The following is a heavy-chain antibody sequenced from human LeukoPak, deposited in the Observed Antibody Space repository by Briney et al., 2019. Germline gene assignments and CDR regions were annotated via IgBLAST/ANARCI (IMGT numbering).Heavy chain of an antibody. V-gene: IGHV4-59*08. CDR2: IYYSGST. Sequence: SETLSLTCTVSGGSISSYYWSWIRQPPGKGLEWIGYIYYSGSTNYNPSLKSRVTISVDTSKNHFSLKLSSVTAADTAVYYCARQGYNWFDPWGQGTLVTVSS. J-gene: IGHJ5*02. CDR3: ARQGYNWFDP. CDR1: GGSISSYY.